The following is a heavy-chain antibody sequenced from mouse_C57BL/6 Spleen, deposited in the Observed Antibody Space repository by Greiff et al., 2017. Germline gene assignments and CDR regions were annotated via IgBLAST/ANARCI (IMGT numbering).Heavy chain of an antibody. Sequence: QVQLQQPGAELVKPGASVKMSCKASGYTFTSYWITWVKQRPGQGLEWIGDIYPGSGSTNYNEKFKSKATLTVDTSSSTAYMQLSSLTSEDSAVYYCARKGSGYPYYAMDYWGQGTSVTVSS. CDR1: GYTFTSYW. D-gene: IGHD3-2*02. CDR2: IYPGSGST. CDR3: ARKGSGYPYYAMDY. J-gene: IGHJ4*01. V-gene: IGHV1-55*01.